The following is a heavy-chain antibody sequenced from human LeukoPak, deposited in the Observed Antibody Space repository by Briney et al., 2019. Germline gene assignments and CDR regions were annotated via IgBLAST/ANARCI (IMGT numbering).Heavy chain of an antibody. D-gene: IGHD3-3*01. CDR1: GGSISSYY. J-gene: IGHJ6*03. CDR2: IYYSGCT. Sequence: SETLSLTCTVSGGSISSYYWSWIRQPPGKGLEWIGYIYYSGCTNYNPPLKSRVTISVDTSKNQFSLKLSSVTAADTAVYYCARVGSGNYYYYYMDVWGKGTTVTVSS. V-gene: IGHV4-59*01. CDR3: ARVGSGNYYYYYMDV.